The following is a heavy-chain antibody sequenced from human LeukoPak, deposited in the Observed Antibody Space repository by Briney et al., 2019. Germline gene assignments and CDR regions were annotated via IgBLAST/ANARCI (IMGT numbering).Heavy chain of an antibody. CDR3: ARDQGGATRIDY. J-gene: IGHJ4*02. D-gene: IGHD1-26*01. V-gene: IGHV3-74*01. CDR1: GFTFNTYW. Sequence: GGSLRLSCAASGFTFNTYWMHWVRQAPGKGLVWVSRINSDGRSTSYADSVKGRFTISRDNAKKTLYLQMSSLRAEETAVYYCARDQGGATRIDYWGQGTLVTVSS. CDR2: INSDGRST.